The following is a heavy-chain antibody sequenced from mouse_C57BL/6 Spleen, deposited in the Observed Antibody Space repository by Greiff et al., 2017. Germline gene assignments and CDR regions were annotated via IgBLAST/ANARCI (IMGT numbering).Heavy chain of an antibody. CDR1: GYTFTSYW. V-gene: IGHV1-61*01. CDR2: IHPSDSET. CDR3: ARGGNYHPFAY. J-gene: IGHJ3*01. D-gene: IGHD1-1*02. Sequence: VQLQQPGAELVRPGSSVKLSCKASGYTFTSYWMDWVKQRPGQGLEWIGNIHPSDSETHYNQKFKDKATLTVDKSSSTAYMQLSSLTSEDSAVYYCARGGNYHPFAYWSQGTLVTVSA.